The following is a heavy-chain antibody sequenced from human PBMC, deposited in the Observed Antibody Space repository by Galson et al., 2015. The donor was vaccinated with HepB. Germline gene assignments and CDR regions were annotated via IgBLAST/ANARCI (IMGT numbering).Heavy chain of an antibody. D-gene: IGHD2-2*01. CDR1: GASVTTSGYS. J-gene: IGHJ5*01. CDR3: VRVNSAYCSSGSCYGRLVTWFDS. Sequence: TLSLTCVVSGASVTTSGYSWSWIRQPPGKAPEWIGFMHHSGNGYYNASLKSRVTISIDTSRKEISLKVNSVTAADTAIYYCVRVNSAYCSSGSCYGRLVTWFDSWGQGALVIVSS. CDR2: MHHSGNG. V-gene: IGHV4-30-2*01.